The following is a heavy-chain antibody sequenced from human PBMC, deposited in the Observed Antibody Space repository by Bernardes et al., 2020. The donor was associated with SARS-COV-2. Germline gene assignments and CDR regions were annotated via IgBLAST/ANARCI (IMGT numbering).Heavy chain of an antibody. CDR1: GGSIRSYY. V-gene: IGHV4-59*01. D-gene: IGHD6-19*01. CDR2: IYYSGST. J-gene: IGHJ4*02. Sequence: SEPLSLSCIVSGGSIRSYYWSWIQQPPGKGLEWIGYIYYSGSTSSNPSLKSRVTISVDTSENRFSLRLSSVTAADTAVYYCARSGSGWDFGNWGQGTLVTVSS. CDR3: ARSGSGWDFGN.